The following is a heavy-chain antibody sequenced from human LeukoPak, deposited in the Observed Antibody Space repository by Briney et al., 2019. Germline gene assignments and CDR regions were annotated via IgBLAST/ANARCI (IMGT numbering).Heavy chain of an antibody. CDR2: ISYDGSNK. D-gene: IGHD6-13*01. CDR1: GFTFSSYA. Sequence: GRSLRLSCAASGFTFSSYAMHWVRQAPGKGLEWVAVISYDGSNKYYADSVKGRFTISRDNSKNTLYLQMNSLRAEDTAVYYCARSPAGQQPDSWFDPWGQGTLVTVSS. J-gene: IGHJ5*02. V-gene: IGHV3-30*04. CDR3: ARSPAGQQPDSWFDP.